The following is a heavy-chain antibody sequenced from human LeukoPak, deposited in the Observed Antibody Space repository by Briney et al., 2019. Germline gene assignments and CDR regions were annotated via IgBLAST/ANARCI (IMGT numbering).Heavy chain of an antibody. CDR1: RFSFRSYD. CDR2: SSYDESNA. CDR3: AKVSGGYSGYDPVDY. Sequence: GRSLRLSCAASRFSFRSYDMHWVRQALGKGLEWLAVSSYDESNAYYADSVKGRFTISRDNSKNTLYLQMNSLRAEDTAVYYCAKVSGGYSGYDPVDYWGQGTLVTVSS. V-gene: IGHV3-30*18. D-gene: IGHD5-12*01. J-gene: IGHJ4*02.